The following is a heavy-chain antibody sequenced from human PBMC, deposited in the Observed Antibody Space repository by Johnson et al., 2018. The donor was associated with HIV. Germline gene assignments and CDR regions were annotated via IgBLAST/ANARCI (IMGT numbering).Heavy chain of an antibody. V-gene: IGHV3-30*18. CDR1: RFTFDDYG. CDR3: AKGDELRDDAFDI. D-gene: IGHD1-26*01. Sequence: QVQLVESGGVVVQPGGSLRLSCETSRFTFDDYGMSWVRHAPGKGLEWVAVISYDGSNKYYADSVKGRFTISRDNAKNSLYLQMNSLRAEDTALYYCAKGDELRDDAFDIWGQGTMVTVSS. J-gene: IGHJ3*02. CDR2: ISYDGSNK.